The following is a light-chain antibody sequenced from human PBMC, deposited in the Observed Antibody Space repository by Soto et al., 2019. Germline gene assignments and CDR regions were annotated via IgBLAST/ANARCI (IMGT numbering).Light chain of an antibody. CDR1: QSISIY. CDR2: AAS. Sequence: DIQMTQSPSSLSASVGDRVTITCRASQSISIYLNWYQQKPGKAPKLLICAASRLQSGVPSRFSGSGSGTDFTLTISMLQPEDFATYYCQHSYSTPITCGQGTRLEI. CDR3: QHSYSTPIT. J-gene: IGKJ5*01. V-gene: IGKV1-39*01.